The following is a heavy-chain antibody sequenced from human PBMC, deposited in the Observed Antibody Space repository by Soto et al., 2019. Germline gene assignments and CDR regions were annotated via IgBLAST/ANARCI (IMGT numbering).Heavy chain of an antibody. Sequence: QVQPVESGGGVVQPGRSLRLSCAASGFTFSSYGMHWVRQAPGKGLEWVAVISYDGSNKYYADSVKGRFTISRDNSKNTLYLQMNSLRAEDTAVYYCAKGAQYSSSWYRSFYFDYWGQGTLVTVSS. CDR1: GFTFSSYG. V-gene: IGHV3-30*18. CDR2: ISYDGSNK. CDR3: AKGAQYSSSWYRSFYFDY. D-gene: IGHD6-13*01. J-gene: IGHJ4*02.